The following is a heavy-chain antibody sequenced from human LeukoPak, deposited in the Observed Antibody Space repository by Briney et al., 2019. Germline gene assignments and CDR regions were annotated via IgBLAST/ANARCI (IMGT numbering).Heavy chain of an antibody. Sequence: GGSLRLSCAASGFTFSTYEMHWVRQGPGKGLEWVAVISHDGNDQYYGDSVKGRFTISRDNSKNALYLQMNSLRLEDTAVYYCARDRDCSRTSCFNAFDVWGQGTMAIVSS. CDR3: ARDRDCSRTSCFNAFDV. CDR2: ISHDGNDQ. D-gene: IGHD2-2*01. J-gene: IGHJ3*01. CDR1: GFTFSTYE. V-gene: IGHV3-30*04.